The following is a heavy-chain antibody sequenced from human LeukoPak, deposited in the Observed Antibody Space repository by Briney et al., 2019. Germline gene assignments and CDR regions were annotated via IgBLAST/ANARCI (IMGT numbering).Heavy chain of an antibody. CDR2: ISSSGGST. J-gene: IGHJ4*02. Sequence: GGSLRLSCAASGFNFTNYAMNWVRQAPGRGLEWVSLISSSGGSTYYADSVKGRFSISRDNSKNTLYLQMTSLRAEDTAIYYCARDSDVPGCFDYWGQGAPVTVSS. CDR3: ARDSDVPGCFDY. D-gene: IGHD2-21*01. CDR1: GFNFTNYA. V-gene: IGHV3-23*01.